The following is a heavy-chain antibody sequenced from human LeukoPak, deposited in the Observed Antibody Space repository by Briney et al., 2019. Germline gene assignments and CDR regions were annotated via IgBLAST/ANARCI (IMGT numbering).Heavy chain of an antibody. CDR2: INHSGST. D-gene: IGHD2-2*02. Sequence: SSETLSLTCAVYGGSFSGYYWSWIRQPPGKGLEWIGEINHSGSTNYNPSLKSRVTISVDTSKNQFSLKLSSVTAADTAVYYCARGSPDIVVVPAAIDYYYYGMDVWGQGTTVTVSS. V-gene: IGHV4-34*01. J-gene: IGHJ6*02. CDR1: GGSFSGYY. CDR3: ARGSPDIVVVPAAIDYYYYGMDV.